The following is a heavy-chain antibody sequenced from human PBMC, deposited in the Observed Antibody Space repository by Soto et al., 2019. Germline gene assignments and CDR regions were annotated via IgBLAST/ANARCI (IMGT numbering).Heavy chain of an antibody. D-gene: IGHD2-2*01. Sequence: GWSLRLSCAASGFTFSSYSMNWVRQAPGKGLEWVSYISSSSSTIYYADSVKGRFTISRDNAKNSLYLQMNSLRDEDTAVYYCARADIVVVPAAYYYYGMDVWGQGTTVTVPS. CDR1: GFTFSSYS. J-gene: IGHJ6*02. CDR3: ARADIVVVPAAYYYYGMDV. CDR2: ISSSSSTI. V-gene: IGHV3-48*02.